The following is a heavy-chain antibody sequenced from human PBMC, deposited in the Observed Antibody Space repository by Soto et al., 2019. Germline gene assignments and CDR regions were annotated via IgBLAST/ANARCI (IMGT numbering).Heavy chain of an antibody. V-gene: IGHV1-2*02. D-gene: IGHD6-6*01. Sequence: QVQLVQSGAEVKKPGASVKVSCKASGYTFTGHYMYWVRQAPGQGLEWMGWINPNNGGTSYAQKFQGRVTMTTDTSIRLAYMELSRLRSDDTAVYWCAREVGKVGYSSSSCDYWGQGSLVTVST. CDR3: AREVGKVGYSSSSCDY. CDR2: INPNNGGT. CDR1: GYTFTGHY. J-gene: IGHJ4*02.